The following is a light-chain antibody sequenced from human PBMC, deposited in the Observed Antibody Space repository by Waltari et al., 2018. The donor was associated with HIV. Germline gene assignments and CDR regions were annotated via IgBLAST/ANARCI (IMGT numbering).Light chain of an antibody. CDR3: QTWDTGPWV. J-gene: IGLJ3*02. CDR2: LTNHGSH. V-gene: IGLV4-69*01. Sequence: QLILTQSPSASASLGASVKLTCTLSSGHSTYAIAWLQHQPEKGPRFLMKLTNHGSHTRGDGIPDRFSGSSSGAERYLTISSLQSEDEADYYCQTWDTGPWVFGGGTKLTVL. CDR1: SGHSTYA.